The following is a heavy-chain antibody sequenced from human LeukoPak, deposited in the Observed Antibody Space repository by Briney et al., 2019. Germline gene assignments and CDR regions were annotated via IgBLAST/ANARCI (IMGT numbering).Heavy chain of an antibody. V-gene: IGHV3-11*01. J-gene: IGHJ4*02. Sequence: GGSRRLSCAASGFTFSDYYMSWIRQAPGKGLEWVSYISNSGINIYYTDSVKGRLTISRDNAKNSLYLQMNSLRVEDTAVCYCARVPYGGYDLYFESWGQGTLVSVSS. CDR3: ARVPYGGYDLYFES. CDR2: ISNSGINI. D-gene: IGHD5-12*01. CDR1: GFTFSDYY.